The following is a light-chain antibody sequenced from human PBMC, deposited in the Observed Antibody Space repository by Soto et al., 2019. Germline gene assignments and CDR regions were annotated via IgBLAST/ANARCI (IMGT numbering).Light chain of an antibody. J-gene: IGKJ5*01. CDR3: QQYGSSAPIT. Sequence: EIVLTQSPCTLSLSPGERATRSCRASQSVTKNNLNWYQHKPGQDPRILIYGASIRATGIPDRFSGSGSATDFTLTISRLEPEDFALYYCQQYGSSAPITFGQGTRLEIK. CDR2: GAS. CDR1: QSVTKNN. V-gene: IGKV3-20*01.